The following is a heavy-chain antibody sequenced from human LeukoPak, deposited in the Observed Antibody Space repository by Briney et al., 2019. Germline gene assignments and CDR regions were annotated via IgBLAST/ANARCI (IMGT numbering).Heavy chain of an antibody. Sequence: SETLPLPCTVSGGPISRSSYYWRWIRQPPGKGLEWIGSIYYSGRTSYNPSLKSRVNISVDTSKNQFSLKMSSVTAADTAVYYCARHGPTSDSSGYYVRGVSYGMDVWGQGTTVTVSS. V-gene: IGHV4-39*01. CDR2: IYYSGRT. CDR3: ARHGPTSDSSGYYVRGVSYGMDV. CDR1: GGPISRSSYY. J-gene: IGHJ6*02. D-gene: IGHD3-22*01.